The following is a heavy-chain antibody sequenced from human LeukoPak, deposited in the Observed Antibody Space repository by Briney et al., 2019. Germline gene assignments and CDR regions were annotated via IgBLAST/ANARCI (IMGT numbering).Heavy chain of an antibody. CDR1: GGSFSGYY. D-gene: IGHD6-6*01. CDR2: INHSGST. J-gene: IGHJ5*02. V-gene: IGHV4-34*01. Sequence: SETLSLTCAVYGGSFSGYYWSWIRQPPGKGLEWIGEINHSGSTNYNPSLKSRVTISVDTSKNQFSLKLSSVTAADTAVYYCARGTYSSSMNLTNNRFDPWGQGTLVTVSS. CDR3: ARGTYSSSMNLTNNRFDP.